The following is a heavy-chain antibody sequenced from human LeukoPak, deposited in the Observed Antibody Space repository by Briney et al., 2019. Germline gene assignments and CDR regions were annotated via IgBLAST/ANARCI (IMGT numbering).Heavy chain of an antibody. Sequence: PGGSLRLSCAASGFTFSSYAMHWVRQAPGKGLEWVAVISYDGSNKYYADSVKGRFTISRDNSKNTLYLQMNSLRAEDTAVYYCASIFDPWGQGTLVTVSS. J-gene: IGHJ5*02. CDR2: ISYDGSNK. CDR1: GFTFSSYA. CDR3: ASIFDP. V-gene: IGHV3-30*04.